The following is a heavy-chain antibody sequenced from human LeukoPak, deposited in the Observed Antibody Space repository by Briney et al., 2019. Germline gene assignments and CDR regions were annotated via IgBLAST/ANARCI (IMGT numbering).Heavy chain of an antibody. V-gene: IGHV3-11*04. D-gene: IGHD1-14*01. CDR3: TRVEPTKSDDC. J-gene: IGHJ4*02. Sequence: GGSLRLSCAASGFTFSDYYMSWIRQAPGKGLEWFSYISSSGSTIYYADSVKGRFTISRDNVENSLYLEMNSLTDDDTAVYYCTRVEPTKSDDCWGQGTLVTVSS. CDR2: ISSSGSTI. CDR1: GFTFSDYY.